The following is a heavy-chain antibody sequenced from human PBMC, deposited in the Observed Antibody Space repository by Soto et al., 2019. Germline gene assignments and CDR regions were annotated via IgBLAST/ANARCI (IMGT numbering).Heavy chain of an antibody. CDR1: GYTFTNYY. CDR2: INPSGGST. V-gene: IGHV1-46*01. D-gene: IGHD6-19*01. Sequence: ASVKVSCKASGYTFTNYYMHWVRQAPGQGLEWMGIINPSGGSTTYAQKFQGRVTITRDTSASTAYMELSSLRSEDTALYYCARAVAVPADFDYWGQGTLVTVSS. CDR3: ARAVAVPADFDY. J-gene: IGHJ4*02.